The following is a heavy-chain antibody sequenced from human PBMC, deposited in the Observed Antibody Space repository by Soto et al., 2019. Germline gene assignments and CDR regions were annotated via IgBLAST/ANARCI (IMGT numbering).Heavy chain of an antibody. CDR2: VIPMFGTA. CDR3: AVGFKVDYYSLDV. V-gene: IGHV1-69*01. J-gene: IGHJ6*02. Sequence: QVQLVQSGAEVRKPGSSVKVSCRSSGGIFTATAISWVRQAPGQGPEWMGGVIPMFGTANYPQRFQGRVTITADESTNTAYMQLSRLRSEDTAVYFCAVGFKVDYYSLDVWGQGTTVTVSS. D-gene: IGHD5-18*01. CDR1: GGIFTATA.